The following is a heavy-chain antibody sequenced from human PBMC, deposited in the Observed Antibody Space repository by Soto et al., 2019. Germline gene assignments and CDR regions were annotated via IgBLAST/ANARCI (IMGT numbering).Heavy chain of an antibody. CDR1: GFTFGDYA. V-gene: IGHV3-49*03. Sequence: PGGSLRLSCTASGFTFGDYAMSWFRQAPGKGLEWVGFIRSKAYGGTTEYAASVKGRFTISRDDSKSIAYLQMNSLKTEDTAVYYCTRGSIVLRYFDWSNYWGQGTLVTVS. D-gene: IGHD3-9*01. CDR3: TRGSIVLRYFDWSNY. CDR2: IRSKAYGGTT. J-gene: IGHJ4*02.